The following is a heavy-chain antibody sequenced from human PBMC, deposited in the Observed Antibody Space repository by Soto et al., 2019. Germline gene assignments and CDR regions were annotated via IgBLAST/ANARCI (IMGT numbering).Heavy chain of an antibody. V-gene: IGHV3-48*04. CDR1: GFTFSSYS. CDR2: ISSSSSTI. Sequence: PGGSLRLSCAASGFTFSSYSMNWVRQAPGKGLEWVSYISSSSSTIYYADSVKGRFTISRDNAKNSLYLQMNSLRAEDTAVYYCASQYYDILTGYYSHRVYYFDYWGQGTLVTVSS. D-gene: IGHD3-9*01. CDR3: ASQYYDILTGYYSHRVYYFDY. J-gene: IGHJ4*02.